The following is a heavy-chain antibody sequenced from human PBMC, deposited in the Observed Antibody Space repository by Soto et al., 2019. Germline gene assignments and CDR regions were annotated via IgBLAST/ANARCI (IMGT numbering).Heavy chain of an antibody. CDR1: GGSISSGGYY. D-gene: IGHD2-21*02. V-gene: IGHV4-31*03. J-gene: IGHJ5*02. CDR2: IYYSGST. Sequence: ASETLSLTCTVSGGSISSGGYYWSWIRQHPGKGLEWIGYIYYSGSTYYNPSLKSRVTISVDTSKNQFSLKLSSVTAADTAVYYCARSLALCGGDCYSYLGFASNWFDPWGQGTLVTVSS. CDR3: ARSLALCGGDCYSYLGFASNWFDP.